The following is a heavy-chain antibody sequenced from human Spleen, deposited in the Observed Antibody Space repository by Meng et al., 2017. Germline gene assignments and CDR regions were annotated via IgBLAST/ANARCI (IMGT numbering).Heavy chain of an antibody. CDR1: GFTFSSYY. D-gene: IGHD5-12*01. Sequence: VSLCEPGEGLAKPCGSLRLPCAASGFTFSSYYMTWVRQVPGKRLEWVGRIKSKPDGETIDYAAPVKGRFTISRDDSKNTVYLQMNSLKTEDTAVYYCSGHIDYWGQGTLVTVSS. CDR3: SGHIDY. V-gene: IGHV3-15*01. CDR2: IKSKPDGETI. J-gene: IGHJ4*02.